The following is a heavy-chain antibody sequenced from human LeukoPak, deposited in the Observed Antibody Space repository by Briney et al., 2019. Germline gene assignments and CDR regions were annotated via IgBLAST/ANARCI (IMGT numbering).Heavy chain of an antibody. CDR2: MNPNSGNT. D-gene: IGHD3-10*01. CDR1: GYTFTSYD. CDR3: ATEVILWFREIYYYYYMDV. J-gene: IGHJ6*03. Sequence: ASVKVSCKASGYTFTSYDINGVGQASGQGREGMGWMNPNSGNTGYAQKFQGRVTMTRNTSISTAYMELSTLRSEDTAVYYCATEVILWFREIYYYYYMDVWGKGTTVTISS. V-gene: IGHV1-8*01.